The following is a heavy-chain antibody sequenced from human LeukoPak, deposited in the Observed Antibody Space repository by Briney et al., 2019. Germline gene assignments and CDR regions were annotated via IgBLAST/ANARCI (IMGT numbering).Heavy chain of an antibody. CDR2: ITGSGGST. CDR1: GFTFSSYA. J-gene: IGHJ4*02. D-gene: IGHD3-16*01. Sequence: GGSLRLSCAASGFTFSSYAITWVRQAPGKGLERVSAITGSGGSTYYADSVKGRFTISRDNSKNTLFLQMNSLRVEDTAVYYCATISFRSDYWGQGTLVTVSS. V-gene: IGHV3-23*01. CDR3: ATISFRSDY.